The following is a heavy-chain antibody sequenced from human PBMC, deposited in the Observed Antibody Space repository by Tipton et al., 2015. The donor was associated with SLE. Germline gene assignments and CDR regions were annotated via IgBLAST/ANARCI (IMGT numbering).Heavy chain of an antibody. CDR2: ISYDGSNK. CDR3: ATLSGGLFDY. V-gene: IGHV3-30*04. Sequence: SLRLSCAASGFTFSNYSMHEVRQAPGTGPERVAVISYDGSNKYYADSVKGRFTISRDNSKNTLYLQMNSLRTEDTAVYYCATLSGGLFDYWGQGTLVTVSS. D-gene: IGHD2/OR15-2a*01. CDR1: GFTFSNYS. J-gene: IGHJ4*02.